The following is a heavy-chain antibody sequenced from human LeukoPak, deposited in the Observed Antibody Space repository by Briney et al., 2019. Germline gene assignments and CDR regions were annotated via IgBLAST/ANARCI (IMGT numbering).Heavy chain of an antibody. CDR1: GYTFTGYY. Sequence: GASVKVSCKTSGYTFTGYYMHWVRQAPGQGLEWMGGINPNSGGTNYAQKFQGRVTMTRDTSISTAYMELSRLRSDDTAVYYCARLSIAVADPTYYFDYWGQGTLVTVSS. D-gene: IGHD6-19*01. CDR2: INPNSGGT. J-gene: IGHJ4*02. CDR3: ARLSIAVADPTYYFDY. V-gene: IGHV1-2*02.